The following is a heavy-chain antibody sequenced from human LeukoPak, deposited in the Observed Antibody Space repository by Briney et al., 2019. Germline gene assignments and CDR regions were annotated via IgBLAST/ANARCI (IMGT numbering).Heavy chain of an antibody. D-gene: IGHD6-13*01. CDR1: GFTFSSYG. J-gene: IGHJ6*03. CDR3: AKPGIAAAGTPYYYMDV. CDR2: IRYDGSNK. V-gene: IGHV3-30*02. Sequence: GGSLRLSCAASGFTFSSYGMHWVRQAPGKGLEWVAFIRYDGSNKYYADSVKGRFTISRDNSKNTLYLQMNSLRAEDTAVYYCAKPGIAAAGTPYYYMDVWGKGTTVTVSS.